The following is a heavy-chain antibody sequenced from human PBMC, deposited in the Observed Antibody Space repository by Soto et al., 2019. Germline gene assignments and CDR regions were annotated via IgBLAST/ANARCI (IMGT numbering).Heavy chain of an antibody. CDR2: IYSNGDT. CDR1: GGSMNNGGYY. J-gene: IGHJ6*02. CDR3: ARRGGSSSLYYYYALDV. V-gene: IGHV4-31*03. Sequence: PSETLSLTCSVSGGSMNNGGYYWSWIRQLPGKGLEWIGYIYSNGDTYYNPSLKSRLTISVDTSKNQFSLNLTSVTAADTAVYYCARRGGSSSLYYYYALDVWGQGTTVTVSS. D-gene: IGHD6-6*01.